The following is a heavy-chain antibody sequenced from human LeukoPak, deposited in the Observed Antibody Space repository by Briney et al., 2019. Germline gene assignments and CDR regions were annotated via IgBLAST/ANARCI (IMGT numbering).Heavy chain of an antibody. V-gene: IGHV3-7*01. Sequence: GGSLRLSCAASGFTFSSYWMSWVRQAPGKGLEWVANIKQDGSEKYYVDSVKGRFTISRDNAKNSLYLQMNSLRAEDTAVYYCARDHDGTLEWFSPIDYWGQGTLVSVSS. CDR3: ARDHDGTLEWFSPIDY. D-gene: IGHD3-3*01. CDR1: GFTFSSYW. J-gene: IGHJ4*02. CDR2: IKQDGSEK.